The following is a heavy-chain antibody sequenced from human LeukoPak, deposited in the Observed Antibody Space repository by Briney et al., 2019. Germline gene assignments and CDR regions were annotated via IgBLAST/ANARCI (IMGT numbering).Heavy chain of an antibody. J-gene: IGHJ4*02. CDR3: AKGGDHFNPFFY. CDR2: IYAGGSDP. CDR1: GFTFSSSP. Sequence: PGGSLRLSCAASGFTFSSSPMGWVRQAPGKGLEWVSSIYAGGSDPLYGDSVQGRFTISRDNSKNTLSLQLNSLRVEDTAVYFCAKGGDHFNPFFYCGQGTLVTVSS. D-gene: IGHD2-21*01. V-gene: IGHV3-23*01.